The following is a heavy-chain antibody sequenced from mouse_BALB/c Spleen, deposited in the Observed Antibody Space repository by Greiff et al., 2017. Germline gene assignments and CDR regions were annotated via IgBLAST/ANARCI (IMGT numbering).Heavy chain of an antibody. CDR1: GFDFSRYW. CDR2: INPDSSTI. V-gene: IGHV4-1*02. D-gene: IGHD1-2*01. CDR3: ARGITTRDAMDY. J-gene: IGHJ4*01. Sequence: EVKVIESGGGLVQPGGSLKLSCAASGFDFSRYWMSWVRQAPGKGLEWIGEINPDSSTINYTPSLKDKFIISRDNAKNTLYLQMSKVRSEDTALYYCARGITTRDAMDYWGQGTSVTVSS.